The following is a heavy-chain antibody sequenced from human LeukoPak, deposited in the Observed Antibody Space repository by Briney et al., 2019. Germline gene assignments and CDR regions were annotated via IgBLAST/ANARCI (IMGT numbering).Heavy chain of an antibody. CDR2: TFSGGST. J-gene: IGHJ4*02. Sequence: GGSLRLSCAASGFSVSSNYMSWVRRAPGKGLEWVSVTFSGGSTYYADSVKGRFTISRDDSKNTVYLQLNSLRAEDTAVYYCARTLPGSYSDCWGQGTLVAVS. V-gene: IGHV3-53*01. CDR3: ARTLPGSYSDC. D-gene: IGHD7-27*01. CDR1: GFSVSSNY.